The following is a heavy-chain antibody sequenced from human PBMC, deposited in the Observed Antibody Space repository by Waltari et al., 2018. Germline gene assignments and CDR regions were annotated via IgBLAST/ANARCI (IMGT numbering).Heavy chain of an antibody. CDR2: INSDGSST. CDR1: GFTFSNYW. CDR3: ARVGIAVDTYYFDY. V-gene: IGHV3-74*01. D-gene: IGHD6-19*01. Sequence: EVQLVESGGGLVQPGGSLKLSCAASGFTFSNYWMHWVRQAQGKGLVWVSLINSDGSSTIYAASVKGRFTISRDNAKNTLYLQMNSLRAEDTAVYYCARVGIAVDTYYFDYWGQGTLVTVSS. J-gene: IGHJ4*02.